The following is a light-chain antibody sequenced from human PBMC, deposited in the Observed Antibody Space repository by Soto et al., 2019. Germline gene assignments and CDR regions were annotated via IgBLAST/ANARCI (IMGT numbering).Light chain of an antibody. CDR1: NIGSKS. CDR3: QLWDSSSDLYV. V-gene: IGLV3-21*02. CDR2: DDS. Sequence: SYELTQPPSVSVAPGQTARITCGGNNIGSKSVHWYQQKPGQAPVLVVYDDSDRPSGIPERFSGSNSGNTATLTISRVEAGDEAHYYCQLWDSSSDLYVFETGTKVTAL. J-gene: IGLJ1*01.